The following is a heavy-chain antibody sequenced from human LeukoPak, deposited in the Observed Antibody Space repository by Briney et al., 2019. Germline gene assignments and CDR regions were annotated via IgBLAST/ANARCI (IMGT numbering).Heavy chain of an antibody. Sequence: GGSLRLSCAASRFTFSSYWMTWVRQAPGKGLEWVANINQDGREKYYVDSVKGRFTISRDNTRNSLYLQMNSLRAEDTAIYYCARLLWFGELSPSQFDYWGQGTLVTVSS. CDR2: INQDGREK. D-gene: IGHD3-10*01. J-gene: IGHJ4*02. CDR1: RFTFSSYW. CDR3: ARLLWFGELSPSQFDY. V-gene: IGHV3-7*01.